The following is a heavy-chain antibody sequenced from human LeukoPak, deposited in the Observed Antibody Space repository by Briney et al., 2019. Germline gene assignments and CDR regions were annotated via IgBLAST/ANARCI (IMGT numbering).Heavy chain of an antibody. Sequence: PGGSLRLSCAASGFTFSSYWMHWVRQAPGKGLVCVSRINSDGSSTSYADSVKGRFTISRDNAKNTLCLQMNSRRAEDTAVYYCARVWDYDILTGLTTDFDYWGQGTLVTVSS. J-gene: IGHJ4*02. V-gene: IGHV3-74*01. CDR2: INSDGSST. CDR3: ARVWDYDILTGLTTDFDY. D-gene: IGHD3-9*01. CDR1: GFTFSSYW.